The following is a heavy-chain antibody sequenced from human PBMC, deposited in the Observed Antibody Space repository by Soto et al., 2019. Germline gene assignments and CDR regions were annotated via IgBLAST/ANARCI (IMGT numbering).Heavy chain of an antibody. J-gene: IGHJ5*02. CDR2: IYHSGST. CDR1: GGSISSGGYS. V-gene: IGHV4-30-2*01. CDR3: ARTTNYDNNWFDP. D-gene: IGHD3-9*01. Sequence: SETLSLTCAVFGGSISSGGYSWSWIRQPPGKGLEWIGYIYHSGSTYYNPSLKSRVTISVDRSKNQFSLKLSSVTAADTAVYYCARTTNYDNNWFDPWGQGTLVTVSS.